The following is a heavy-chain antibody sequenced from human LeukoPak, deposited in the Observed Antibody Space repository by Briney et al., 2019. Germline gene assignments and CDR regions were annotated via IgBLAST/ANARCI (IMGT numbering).Heavy chain of an antibody. J-gene: IGHJ5*02. CDR2: VVPISATV. V-gene: IGHV1-69*13. D-gene: IGHD5-18*01. CDR3: ARASYGGGYSYGYRLNWFDP. CDR1: GGTLSNYT. Sequence: ASVTVSSTASGGTLSNYTISWVRQAPGQGLERMGGVVPISATVNYAQRFQGKVTIIADESTSTAYMELSSLRSEDTAVYYCARASYGGGYSYGYRLNWFDPWGQGTLVTVSS.